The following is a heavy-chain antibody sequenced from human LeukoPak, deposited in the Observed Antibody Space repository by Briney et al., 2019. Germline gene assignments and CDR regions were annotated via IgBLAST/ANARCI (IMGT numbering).Heavy chain of an antibody. J-gene: IGHJ5*02. V-gene: IGHV1-3*01. CDR1: GYTFTSYA. Sequence: GASVTVSCKASGYTFTSYAMHWVRQAPGQRLEWMGWINAGNGNTKYSQKFQGRVTITRDTSASTAYMELSSLRSEDTAVYYCARVGDFWSGYFDWFDPWGQGTLVTVSS. D-gene: IGHD3-3*01. CDR3: ARVGDFWSGYFDWFDP. CDR2: INAGNGNT.